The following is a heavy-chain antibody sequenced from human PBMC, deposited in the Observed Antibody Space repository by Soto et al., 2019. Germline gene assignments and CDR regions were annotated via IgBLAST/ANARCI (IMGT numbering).Heavy chain of an antibody. CDR2: ILSTGST. CDR1: GGSVSSGSYY. D-gene: IGHD6-13*01. CDR3: ARQRIAAAQYYFDY. J-gene: IGHJ4*02. Sequence: KPSETLSLTCTASGGSVSSGSYYWTWIRQSPGKGLEWMGYILSTGSTDYNPSLKSRVTVSVDTSKNEFSLKLRSVTAADTAVYYCARQRIAAAQYYFDYWGQGRLVAVSS. V-gene: IGHV4-61*01.